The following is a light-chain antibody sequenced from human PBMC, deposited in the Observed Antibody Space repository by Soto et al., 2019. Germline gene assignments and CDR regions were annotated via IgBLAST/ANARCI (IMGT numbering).Light chain of an antibody. Sequence: EIVMTQSPATLSVSPGERATLSCRASQSISNNVAWYQQRPGLAPRLLIFGASTRATGTPGRFSGSGSGTDFTLTISSLQSEDFAVYHCQQYDKWPRTFGQGTKVEIK. J-gene: IGKJ1*01. V-gene: IGKV3-15*01. CDR1: QSISNN. CDR2: GAS. CDR3: QQYDKWPRT.